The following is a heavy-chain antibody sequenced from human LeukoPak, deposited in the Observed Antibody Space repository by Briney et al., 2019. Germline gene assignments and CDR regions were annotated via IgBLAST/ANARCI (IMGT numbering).Heavy chain of an antibody. CDR3: ARGWSPASSGTEM. J-gene: IGHJ4*02. Sequence: PSGTLSLTCGVSGGSISGTNWWSWVRQPPGQGLEWIGEISLAGQTNYNPSLNGRVTMSLDKSSNQLSLNLTSVTAADTAVYYCARGWSPASSGTEMWGQGILVTVSS. D-gene: IGHD6-13*01. V-gene: IGHV4-4*02. CDR2: ISLAGQT. CDR1: GGSISGTNW.